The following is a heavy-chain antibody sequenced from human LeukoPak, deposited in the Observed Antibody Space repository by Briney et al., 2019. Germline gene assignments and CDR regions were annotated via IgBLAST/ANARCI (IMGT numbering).Heavy chain of an antibody. CDR2: ISESGGTT. CDR3: ARQWLVNG. CDR1: GFTFNNYA. D-gene: IGHD6-19*01. J-gene: IGHJ4*02. V-gene: IGHV3-23*01. Sequence: GESLTLSCAASGFTFNNYAMNWVRQAPGKGLEGVSCISESGGTTDYPASVRGRLTISRDNYKNTLYLQLNSLRAEDTAVTYCARQWLVNGWGQGTLVTVSS.